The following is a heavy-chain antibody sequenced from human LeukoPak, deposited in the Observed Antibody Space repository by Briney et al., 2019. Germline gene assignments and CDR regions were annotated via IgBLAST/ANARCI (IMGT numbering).Heavy chain of an antibody. CDR2: ISGSGGST. D-gene: IGHD3-16*02. V-gene: IGHV3-23*01. Sequence: GGSLRLSCAASGFTFSSYAMHWVRQAPGKGLEWVSAISGSGGSTYYADSVKGRFTISRDNSKNTLYLQMNSLRAEDTAVYYCAKGVITFGGVIVPFDYWGQGTLVTVSS. CDR1: GFTFSSYA. CDR3: AKGVITFGGVIVPFDY. J-gene: IGHJ4*02.